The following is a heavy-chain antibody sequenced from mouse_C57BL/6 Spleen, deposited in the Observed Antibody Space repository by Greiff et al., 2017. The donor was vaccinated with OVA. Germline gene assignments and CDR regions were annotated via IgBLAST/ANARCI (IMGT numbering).Heavy chain of an antibody. CDR1: GFTFSDYY. CDR3: ARVGDATDYFDY. CDR2: INYDGSST. J-gene: IGHJ2*01. Sequence: DVQLVESEGGLVQPGSSMKLSCTASGFTFSDYYMAWVRQVPEKGLEWVANINYDGSSTYYLDSLKSRFIISRDNAKNILYLQMSSLKSEDTATYYCARVGDATDYFDYWGKGTTLTVSS. D-gene: IGHD6-1*01. V-gene: IGHV5-16*01.